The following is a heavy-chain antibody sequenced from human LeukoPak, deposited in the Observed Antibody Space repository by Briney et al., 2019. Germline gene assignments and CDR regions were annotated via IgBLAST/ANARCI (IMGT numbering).Heavy chain of an antibody. CDR3: AKQGITGTGGYFDY. CDR1: GFTFSSYG. J-gene: IGHJ4*02. V-gene: IGHV3-30*18. Sequence: GRSLRLSCAASGFTFSSYGMHWVRQAPGKGLEWVAVISNDGSNKYYADSVKGRFTISRDNSKNTLYLQMNSLRAEDTAVYYCAKQGITGTGGYFDYWGQGTLVTVSS. CDR2: ISNDGSNK. D-gene: IGHD1-20*01.